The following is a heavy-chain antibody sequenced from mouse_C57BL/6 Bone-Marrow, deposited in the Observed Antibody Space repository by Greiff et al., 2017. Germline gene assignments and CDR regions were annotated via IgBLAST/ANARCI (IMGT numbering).Heavy chain of an antibody. J-gene: IGHJ2*01. D-gene: IGHD1-1*01. V-gene: IGHV14-1*01. Sequence: EVKLVESGAELVRPGASVKLSCTASGFNITDYYMHWVKQRPEQGLEWIGRIDPEGGGTEYAPKFQGKATMTVDTSSNTAYLQLSSLTSGNRRVYDCTPVTTVVATRGYWGQGTTLTVSS. CDR3: TPVTTVVATRGY. CDR2: IDPEGGGT. CDR1: GFNITDYY.